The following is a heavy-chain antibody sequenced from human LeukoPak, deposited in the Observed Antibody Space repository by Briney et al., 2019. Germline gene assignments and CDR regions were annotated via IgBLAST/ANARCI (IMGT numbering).Heavy chain of an antibody. D-gene: IGHD6-6*01. J-gene: IGHJ4*02. CDR2: ISGSGGST. Sequence: GGSLRLSCAASGFTFSSYAMSWVRQAPGKGLEWVSAISGSGGSTYYADSVKGRFTISRDNSKNTLYLQKNSLRAEDTAVYYCAKRVTSSLAAPSYLDYWGQGTLVTVSS. CDR1: GFTFSSYA. CDR3: AKRVTSSLAAPSYLDY. V-gene: IGHV3-23*01.